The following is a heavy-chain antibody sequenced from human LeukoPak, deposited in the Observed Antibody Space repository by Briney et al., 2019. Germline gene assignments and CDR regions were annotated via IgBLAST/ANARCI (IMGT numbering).Heavy chain of an antibody. V-gene: IGHV3-74*01. CDR1: GFTFRGYW. Sequence: PGGSLRLSCAASGFTFRGYWMHWVRQDPGEGLVWVSLMNGDGSSTSYADSVKGRFTISRDNAKNSLYLQMNSLRAEDTAVHYCARLIRPYFDYWGQGTLVTVSS. J-gene: IGHJ4*02. CDR3: ARLIRPYFDY. CDR2: MNGDGSST.